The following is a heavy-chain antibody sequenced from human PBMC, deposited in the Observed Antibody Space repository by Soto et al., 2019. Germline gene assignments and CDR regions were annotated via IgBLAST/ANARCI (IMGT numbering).Heavy chain of an antibody. J-gene: IGHJ4*02. V-gene: IGHV3-33*01. CDR2: IWYDGSNK. D-gene: IGHD2-15*01. CDR1: GFTFSSYG. CDR3: ARAGAWKVAADHDFDY. Sequence: GGSLRLSCAASGFTFSSYGMHWVRQAPGKGLEWVAVIWYDGSNKYYADSVKGRFTISRDNSKNTLYLQMNSLRAEDTAVYYWARAGAWKVAADHDFDYWGQGTLVTVS.